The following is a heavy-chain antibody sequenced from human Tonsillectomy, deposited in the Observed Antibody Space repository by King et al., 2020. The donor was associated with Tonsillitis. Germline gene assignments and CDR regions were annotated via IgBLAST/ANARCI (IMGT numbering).Heavy chain of an antibody. D-gene: IGHD2-2*02. J-gene: IGHJ4*02. V-gene: IGHV4-34*01. Sequence: VQLQQWGAGLLKPSETLSLTCAVYDGSFSGYYWSWIRQPPGQGLEWIGEINHSGSTNYHPSLKSRVTISVDASKNQFSLKLTSVTAADTAVYFCARAEYGCSTSNCYIGRIDSWGQGTLVTDSS. CDR2: INHSGST. CDR1: DGSFSGYY. CDR3: ARAEYGCSTSNCYIGRIDS.